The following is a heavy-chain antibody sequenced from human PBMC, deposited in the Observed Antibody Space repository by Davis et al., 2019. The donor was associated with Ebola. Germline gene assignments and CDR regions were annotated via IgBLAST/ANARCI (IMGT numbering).Heavy chain of an antibody. J-gene: IGHJ2*01. CDR3: ARASSSGWYVDFDL. CDR1: GYTFTSYD. Sequence: AASVKVSCKASGYTFTSYDINWVRQATGQGLEWMGWMNPNSGNTGYAQKFQGRVTMTRNTSISTAYMELSSLRSEDTAVYYCARASSSGWYVDFDLWGRGTLVTVSS. CDR2: MNPNSGNT. V-gene: IGHV1-8*01. D-gene: IGHD6-19*01.